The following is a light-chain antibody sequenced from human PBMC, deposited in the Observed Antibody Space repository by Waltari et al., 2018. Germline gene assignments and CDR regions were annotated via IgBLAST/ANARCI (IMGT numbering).Light chain of an antibody. Sequence: SFVLTQPPSVSVAPGQTARLTCGGSTIGSKSVHWFQQKPGQAPVLVVFDDTERPSGIPDRVSGSNSGNTATLTIDRVEPGDEADYYCQVWDSGSDHHVFGTGTKVTVL. V-gene: IGLV3-21*02. J-gene: IGLJ1*01. CDR3: QVWDSGSDHHV. CDR1: TIGSKS. CDR2: DDT.